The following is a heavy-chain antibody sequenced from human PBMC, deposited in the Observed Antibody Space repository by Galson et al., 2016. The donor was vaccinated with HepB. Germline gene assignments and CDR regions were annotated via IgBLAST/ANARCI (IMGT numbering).Heavy chain of an antibody. CDR1: GESLGVYF. CDR3: SRVRARQRRTGLLASSWRGPYFSSFDD. CDR2: INHSGNT. D-gene: IGHD2-2*01. V-gene: IGHV4-34*01. Sequence: SETLSLTCAVYGESLGVYFWSWIRQTPGEGLQWIGRINHSGNTDYNPSLESRVAISVDTSKNQISLELSSVTAADTAMYYCSRVRARQRRTGLLASSWRGPYFSSFDDWGPGTQVAVSS. J-gene: IGHJ4*02.